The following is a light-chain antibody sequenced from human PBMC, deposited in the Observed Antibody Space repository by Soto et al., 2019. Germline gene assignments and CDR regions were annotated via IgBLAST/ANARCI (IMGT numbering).Light chain of an antibody. CDR3: QQYGGSTWT. J-gene: IGKJ1*01. CDR2: GAS. V-gene: IGKV3-20*01. CDR1: QSVSSDF. Sequence: EIVLTQSPGTLSLSPGERATLSCRASQSVSSDFLAWYQQTPGQAPRLLIYGASSRATGIPDRFSGSGSGTDFTLTISRLEPEDFAVYYCQQYGGSTWTFGQGTKLEI.